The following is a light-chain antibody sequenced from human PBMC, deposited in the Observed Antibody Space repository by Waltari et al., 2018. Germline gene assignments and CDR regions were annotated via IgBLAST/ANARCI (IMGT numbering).Light chain of an antibody. CDR3: SSYTSSGTVI. CDR2: DVS. J-gene: IGLJ2*01. Sequence: QSALTQPASVSGSPGPPITISCTGTGSDVGSYVYVSWYQQHPGKGPELMIFDVSNRPSGVSKLFAGSKSGNTGSLTISGLHAGDEAYYYCSSYTSSGTVIFGGGTKLTVL. CDR1: GSDVGSYVY. V-gene: IGLV2-14*03.